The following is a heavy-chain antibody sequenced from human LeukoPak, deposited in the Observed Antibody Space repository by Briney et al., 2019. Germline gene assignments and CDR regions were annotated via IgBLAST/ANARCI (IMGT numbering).Heavy chain of an antibody. D-gene: IGHD1-1*01. Sequence: GGSLRLSCAASGFTFSDYDMHWVRQATGKGLEWVSAIGTAGGTYYTGSVKGRFTISRENAKNSLYLQMNSLRAGDTAVYYCARVAKERVGGVYYFDYWGQGTLVTVPS. V-gene: IGHV3-13*01. J-gene: IGHJ4*02. CDR1: GFTFSDYD. CDR2: IGTAGGT. CDR3: ARVAKERVGGVYYFDY.